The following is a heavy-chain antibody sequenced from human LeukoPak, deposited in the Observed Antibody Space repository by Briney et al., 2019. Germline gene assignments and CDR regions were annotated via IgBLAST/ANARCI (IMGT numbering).Heavy chain of an antibody. CDR1: GYTFTSYG. V-gene: IGHV1-69*13. Sequence: ASVKVSCKASGYTFTSYGISWVRQAPGQGLEWMGGIIPVFGTANYAQKFQGRVTITADESTSTAYMELSSLRSEDTAVYYCARDYGTGRLTNWGQGTLVTVSS. J-gene: IGHJ4*02. D-gene: IGHD4-17*01. CDR3: ARDYGTGRLTN. CDR2: IIPVFGTA.